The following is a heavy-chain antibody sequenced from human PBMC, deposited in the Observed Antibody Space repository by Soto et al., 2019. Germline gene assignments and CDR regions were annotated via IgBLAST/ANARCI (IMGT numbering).Heavy chain of an antibody. V-gene: IGHV3-49*03. D-gene: IGHD2-15*01. CDR3: TRAEPYCSGGSCYSPPLYFDY. CDR1: GFTFGDYA. J-gene: IGHJ4*02. CDR2: IRSKAYGGTT. Sequence: GGSLRLSCTASGFTFGDYAMSWFRQAPGKGLEWVGFIRSKAYGGTTEYAASVKGRFTISRDDSKSIAYLQMNSLKTEDTAVYYCTRAEPYCSGGSCYSPPLYFDYWGQGTLVTVSS.